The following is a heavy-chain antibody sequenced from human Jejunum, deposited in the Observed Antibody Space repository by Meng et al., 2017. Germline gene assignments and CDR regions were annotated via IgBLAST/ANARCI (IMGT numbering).Heavy chain of an antibody. V-gene: IGHV4-34*01. D-gene: IGHD4-11*01. J-gene: IGHJ4*02. Sequence: QVTLQQWGAGLLKPSETLSLTCAVHGGSISDYYWTWIRQPPGKGLEWIGEINDSGSTNYNPSLKSRVTISVDTSKSQFYLRVSSVTAADTAVYYCARGNEYSNYGADFWGQGTLVTVSS. CDR1: GGSISDYY. CDR2: INDSGST. CDR3: ARGNEYSNYGADF.